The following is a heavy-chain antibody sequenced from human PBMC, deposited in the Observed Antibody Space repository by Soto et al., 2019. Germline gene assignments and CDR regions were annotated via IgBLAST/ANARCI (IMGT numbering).Heavy chain of an antibody. D-gene: IGHD3-3*01. J-gene: IGHJ6*02. CDR3: ARAERYDFWSGYYPRYYGMAV. CDR2: ISSNSSYI. Sequence: TGGSLRLSCAASGFTFSSYSMNWVRQAPGKGLEWVSSISSNSSYIYYADSVKGRLTISRDNAKNSLYLHMNSLRAEDTAVYYCARAERYDFWSGYYPRYYGMAVWGQGTTVTVSS. V-gene: IGHV3-21*01. CDR1: GFTFSSYS.